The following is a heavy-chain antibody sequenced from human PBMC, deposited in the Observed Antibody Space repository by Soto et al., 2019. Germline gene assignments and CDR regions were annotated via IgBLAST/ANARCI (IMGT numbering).Heavy chain of an antibody. D-gene: IGHD3-9*01. CDR2: IYYSGST. J-gene: IGHJ4*02. Sequence: QVQLQESGPGLVKPSQTLSLTCTVSGGSISSGGYYWSWIRQHPGKGLEWIGYIYYSGSTYYNPSVKXRVTISVDTSXXQXSRXLSSVTAADTAVYYCARLVRYFDWLLSRDESYFDYWGQGTLVTVSS. V-gene: IGHV4-31*03. CDR1: GGSISSGGYY. CDR3: ARLVRYFDWLLSRDESYFDY.